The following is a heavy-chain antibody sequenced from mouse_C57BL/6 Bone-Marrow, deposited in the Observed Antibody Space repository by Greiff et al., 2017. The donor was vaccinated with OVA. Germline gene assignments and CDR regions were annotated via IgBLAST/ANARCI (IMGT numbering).Heavy chain of an antibody. V-gene: IGHV1-59*01. CDR3: ARLFFDY. CDR1: GYTFTSYW. J-gene: IGHJ3*01. Sequence: VQLQQPGAELVRPGTSVKLSCKASGYTFTSYWMHWVKQRPGQGLEWIGVIDPSDSYTNYNQKFKSKATLTVDTSSSTAYMQLSILTSEDSAVYYCARLFFDYWGQGTLVTVSA. CDR2: IDPSDSYT.